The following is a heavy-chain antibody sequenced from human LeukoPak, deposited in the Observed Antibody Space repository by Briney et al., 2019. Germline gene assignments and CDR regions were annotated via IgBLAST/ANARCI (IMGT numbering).Heavy chain of an antibody. CDR1: GYTFTSYG. CDR3: ARDSIVLMVYAMPNWFDP. V-gene: IGHV1-18*01. CDR2: ISAYNGNT. D-gene: IGHD2-8*01. J-gene: IGHJ5*02. Sequence: ASVKVSCKASGYTFTSYGISWVRQAPGQGLEWMGWISAYNGNTNYAQKLQGRVTMTTDTSTSTAYMELRSLRSDDTAVYYCARDSIVLMVYAMPNWFDPWGQGTLVTVSS.